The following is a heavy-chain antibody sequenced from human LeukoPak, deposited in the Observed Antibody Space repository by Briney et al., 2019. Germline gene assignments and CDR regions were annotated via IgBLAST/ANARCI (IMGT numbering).Heavy chain of an antibody. CDR1: GFTFSSYS. Sequence: GGSLRLSCAASGFTFSSYSMNGVRQAPGKGLEWVSSISSSSSYIYYADSVKGRFTISRDNAKNSLYLQMNSLRAEDTAVYYCASNYYDILTGYSHHFDYWGQGTLVTVSS. V-gene: IGHV3-21*01. CDR3: ASNYYDILTGYSHHFDY. D-gene: IGHD3-9*01. J-gene: IGHJ4*02. CDR2: ISSSSSYI.